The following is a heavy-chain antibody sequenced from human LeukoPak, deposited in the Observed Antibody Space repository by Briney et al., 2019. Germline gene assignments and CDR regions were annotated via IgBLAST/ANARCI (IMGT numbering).Heavy chain of an antibody. CDR1: AYTFTSYD. CDR2: MNPNSGNT. CDR3: ARASERSGSYEPRGFGY. V-gene: IGHV1-8*03. J-gene: IGHJ4*02. D-gene: IGHD1-26*01. Sequence: ASVKVSCKASAYTFTSYDINWVRQATGQGLEWMGWMNPNSGNTGYAQKFQGRVTITRDTSISTAYTELSSLTSGDTAVYYCARASERSGSYEPRGFGYWGQGTLVTVSS.